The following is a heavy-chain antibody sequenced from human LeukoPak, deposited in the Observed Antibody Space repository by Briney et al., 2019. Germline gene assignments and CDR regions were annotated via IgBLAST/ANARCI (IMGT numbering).Heavy chain of an antibody. CDR2: VYYSGST. D-gene: IGHD3-3*01. Sequence: SETLSLTCTVSGXSMSSYYWSWIRQPPGKGLEWIDYVYYSGSTKYNPSLKSRVTISVDMSKSQFSLTLSSVTAADTALYYCARHGPLYDIWSAQFYFDYWGQGTLVAVSS. CDR1: GXSMSSYY. J-gene: IGHJ4*02. CDR3: ARHGPLYDIWSAQFYFDY. V-gene: IGHV4-59*08.